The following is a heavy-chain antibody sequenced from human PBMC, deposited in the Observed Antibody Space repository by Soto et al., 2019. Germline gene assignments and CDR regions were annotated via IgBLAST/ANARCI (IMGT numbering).Heavy chain of an antibody. CDR3: ARATVTTQYYYMDV. CDR1: GGSISSSSYY. D-gene: IGHD4-4*01. CDR2: IYYSGST. Sequence: PSETLTLTCTVSGGSISSSSYYWGWIRQPPGKGLEWIGSIYYSGSTYYNPSLKSRVTISVDTSKNQFSLKLSSVTAADTVVYYCARATVTTQYYYMDVWGQGTMVTVSS. J-gene: IGHJ6*03. V-gene: IGHV4-39*01.